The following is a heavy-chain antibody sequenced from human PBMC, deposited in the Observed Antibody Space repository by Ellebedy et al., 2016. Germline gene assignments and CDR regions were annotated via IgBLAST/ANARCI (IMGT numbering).Heavy chain of an antibody. J-gene: IGHJ4*02. CDR3: ARDPFSTTGGY. CDR2: ISAKGGRT. V-gene: IGHV3-23*01. Sequence: GESLKISCAASGFTFSIYGMSWVRQAPGKGLEWVSGISAKGGRTYYADSVKGRFTMSRDNSQNTVYLQMNSLRAEDTAVYYCARDPFSTTGGYWGQGTLVTVSS. D-gene: IGHD3-3*02. CDR1: GFTFSIYG.